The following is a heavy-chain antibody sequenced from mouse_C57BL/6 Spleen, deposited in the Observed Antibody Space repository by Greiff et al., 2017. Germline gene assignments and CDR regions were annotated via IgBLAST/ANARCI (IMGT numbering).Heavy chain of an antibody. D-gene: IGHD1-1*01. J-gene: IGHJ3*01. CDR2: INPNYGTT. CDR3: ARWNGSSPSWFAY. CDR1: GYSFTDYN. V-gene: IGHV1-39*01. Sequence: EVQLQQSGPELVKPGASVKISCKASGYSFTDYNMNWVKQSNGKILEWIGVINPNYGTTSYNPNFKGKATLTVDQFSSKAYMQLNSRTSEDSAVYYCARWNGSSPSWFAYWGQGTLVTVSA.